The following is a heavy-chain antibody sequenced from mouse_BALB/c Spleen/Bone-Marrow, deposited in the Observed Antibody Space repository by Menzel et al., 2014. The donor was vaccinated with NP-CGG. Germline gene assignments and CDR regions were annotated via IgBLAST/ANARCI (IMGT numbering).Heavy chain of an antibody. Sequence: DVKLVESGGGLVKPGGSLKLSCAASGFTFSSYTMSWVRQTPEKRLEWVATISSGGSYTYYPDSVKGRFTISRDNAKNTLYLQMSSLKSEDTASYYCTRDPGRGRYFDVWGAGTTVTVSS. V-gene: IGHV5-6-4*01. CDR3: TRDPGRGRYFDV. CDR1: GFTFSSYT. J-gene: IGHJ1*01. CDR2: ISSGGSYT. D-gene: IGHD3-3*01.